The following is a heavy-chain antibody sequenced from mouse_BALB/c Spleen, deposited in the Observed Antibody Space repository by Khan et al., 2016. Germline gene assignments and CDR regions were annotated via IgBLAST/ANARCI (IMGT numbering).Heavy chain of an antibody. CDR1: GFNIKDTY. Sequence: VQLQQSGAELVKPGASVKLSCTASGFNIKDTYMHWVKQRPEQGLEWIGRIDPANGNTKYDPKFQGKATITADTSSNTAYLQLSSLTSEDTAVYYCARSWDVAWFADWGRGTLVTVAA. CDR3: ARSWDVAWFAD. V-gene: IGHV14-3*02. J-gene: IGHJ3*01. CDR2: IDPANGNT. D-gene: IGHD4-1*01.